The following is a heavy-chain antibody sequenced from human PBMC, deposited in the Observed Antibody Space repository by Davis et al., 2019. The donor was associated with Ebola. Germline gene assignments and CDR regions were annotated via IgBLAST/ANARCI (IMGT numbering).Heavy chain of an antibody. J-gene: IGHJ5*02. CDR2: IYSGGTTRYA. V-gene: IGHV3-53*01. D-gene: IGHD3-10*01. CDR1: GFTVRSTY. CDR3: ARVRITMVQGVIITGWFDP. Sequence: GESLKISCAASGFTVRSTYMSWVRQAPGKGLEWVSVIYSGGTTRYADYADSVKGRFTISRDNAKNSLYLQMNSLRAEDTAVYYCARVRITMVQGVIITGWFDPWGQGTLVTVSS.